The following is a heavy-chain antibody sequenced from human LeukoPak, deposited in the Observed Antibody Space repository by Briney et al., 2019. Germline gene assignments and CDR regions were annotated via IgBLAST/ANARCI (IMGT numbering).Heavy chain of an antibody. V-gene: IGHV4-39*07. CDR1: GGSISSSNYY. Sequence: SETLSLTCSVSGGSISSSNYYWGWIRQPPGKGLEWIGSIYYSGSTYFNPSLKSRVTISVDTSKNQFSLKLSSVTAADTAVYYCASLEYSSSAGGYWGQGTLVTVSS. D-gene: IGHD6-6*01. CDR3: ASLEYSSSAGGY. J-gene: IGHJ4*02. CDR2: IYYSGST.